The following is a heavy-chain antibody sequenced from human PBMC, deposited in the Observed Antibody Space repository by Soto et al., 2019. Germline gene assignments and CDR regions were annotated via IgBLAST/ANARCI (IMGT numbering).Heavy chain of an antibody. CDR3: ARDGRYCNGGTCYYYSYYMDV. CDR1: GITVSSNY. V-gene: IGHV3-66*01. J-gene: IGHJ6*03. CDR2: ISSGGSI. Sequence: PGGSLRLSCAASGITVSSNYMNWVRQAPGKGLEWVSLISSGGSIYYADSVKGRFTISRDNSKNALYLQMNSLRAEDTAVYYCARDGRYCNGGTCYYYSYYMDVWGKGTTVTVSS. D-gene: IGHD2-15*01.